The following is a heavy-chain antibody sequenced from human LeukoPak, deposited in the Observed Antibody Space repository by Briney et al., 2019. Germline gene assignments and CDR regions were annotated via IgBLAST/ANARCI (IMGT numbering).Heavy chain of an antibody. CDR2: ISLDGATT. CDR1: GFTFSSYG. CDR3: AELGITMIGGV. D-gene: IGHD3-10*02. V-gene: IGHV3-23*01. J-gene: IGHJ6*04. Sequence: GGSLRLSCAASGFTFSSYGMHWVRQAPGKGLEWVSGISLDGATTYYAGSVEGRFTISRDNSKNSLYLQMNSLRAEDTAVYYCAELGITMIGGVWGKGTTVTISS.